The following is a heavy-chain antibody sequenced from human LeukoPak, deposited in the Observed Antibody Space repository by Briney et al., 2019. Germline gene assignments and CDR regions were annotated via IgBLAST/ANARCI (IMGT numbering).Heavy chain of an antibody. CDR3: ARRSDDYDSSAYYH. CDR1: GYTFTIYG. D-gene: IGHD3-22*01. J-gene: IGHJ4*02. CDR2: ISGYNGNT. V-gene: IGHV1-18*01. Sequence: ASVKVSCKTSGYTFTIYGLSWVRQAPGQGLEWMGWISGYNGNTKYAQKFQGRVTMPTDTSTSTSYMELRSLRSDDTAVYCCARRSDDYDSSAYYHWGQGTLVTVSS.